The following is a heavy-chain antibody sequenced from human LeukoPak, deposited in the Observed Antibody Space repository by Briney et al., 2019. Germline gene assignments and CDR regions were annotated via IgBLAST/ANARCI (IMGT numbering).Heavy chain of an antibody. CDR3: AITTNTYSSGWYKVDV. D-gene: IGHD6-19*01. CDR1: GFTVSSNY. J-gene: IGHJ6*04. V-gene: IGHV3-53*01. CDR2: IYSGSST. Sequence: GGSLRLSCAASGFTVSSNYMSWVRQAPGKGLEWVSVIYSGSSTYYADSVKGRFTISRDNSKNTLYLQMNSLRAEDTAVYYCAITTNTYSSGWYKVDVWGKGTTVTISS.